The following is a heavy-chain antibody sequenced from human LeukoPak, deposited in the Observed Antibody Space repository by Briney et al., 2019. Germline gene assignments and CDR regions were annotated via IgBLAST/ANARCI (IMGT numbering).Heavy chain of an antibody. CDR1: GFTFSSYA. Sequence: GGSLRLSCAASGFTFSSYAMSWVRQAPGKGLEWVSAIGGRGTITYYADSVKGRFTISKDNSKNTLYLQMNSLRAEDTAVYYCAKDDDYVEYGYYFDFWGQGTLVTVSS. D-gene: IGHD4-17*01. V-gene: IGHV3-23*01. J-gene: IGHJ4*02. CDR2: IGGRGTIT. CDR3: AKDDDYVEYGYYFDF.